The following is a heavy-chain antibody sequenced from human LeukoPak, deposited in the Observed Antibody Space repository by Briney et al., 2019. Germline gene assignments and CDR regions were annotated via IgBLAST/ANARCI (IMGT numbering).Heavy chain of an antibody. J-gene: IGHJ6*03. CDR2: IYYSGST. D-gene: IGHD3-16*01. V-gene: IGHV4-38-2*02. Sequence: SETLSLTCTVSGYSISSGYYWGWIRQPPGKGLEWIGYIYYSGSTNYNPSLKSRVTISVGTSKNQLSLKLGSVTAADTAVYYCARIRGYYYMDVWGKGTTVTVSS. CDR1: GYSISSGYY. CDR3: ARIRGYYYMDV.